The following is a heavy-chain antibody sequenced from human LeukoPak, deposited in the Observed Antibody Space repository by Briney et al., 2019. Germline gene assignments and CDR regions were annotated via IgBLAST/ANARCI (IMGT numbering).Heavy chain of an antibody. Sequence: SETLSLTCTVSGGSISSSSYYWGWIRQPPGKGLEWIGSIYYSGSTNYNPSLNSRVTISVDKSKNQFSLKLTSVTAADTAVYYCVAAAVAVDCWGRGTLVTVSS. D-gene: IGHD6-19*01. CDR1: GGSISSSSYY. J-gene: IGHJ4*02. CDR2: IYYSGST. V-gene: IGHV4-39*07. CDR3: VAAAVAVDC.